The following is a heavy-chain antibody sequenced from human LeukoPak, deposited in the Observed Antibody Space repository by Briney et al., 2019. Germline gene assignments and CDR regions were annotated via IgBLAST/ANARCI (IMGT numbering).Heavy chain of an antibody. D-gene: IGHD3-3*01. Sequence: ASVKVSCKASGYTFTSYGISWVRQAPGQGLEWMGWISAYNGNTNYAQKLQGRVTMTTDTSTSTAHMELRSLGSDDTAVYYCAREKRITIFGVVINPLNAFDIWGQGTMVTVSS. V-gene: IGHV1-18*01. CDR2: ISAYNGNT. CDR3: AREKRITIFGVVINPLNAFDI. CDR1: GYTFTSYG. J-gene: IGHJ3*02.